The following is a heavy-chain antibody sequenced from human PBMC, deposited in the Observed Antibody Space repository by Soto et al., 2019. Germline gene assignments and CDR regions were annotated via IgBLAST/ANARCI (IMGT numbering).Heavy chain of an antibody. J-gene: IGHJ4*02. CDR1: GFTFTNYG. D-gene: IGHD1-26*01. V-gene: IGHV3-33*01. CDR2: IWYDGSNK. Sequence: QVQLVESGGGVVQPGRSLRLSCAASGFTFTNYGMHWVRQAPGKGLEWVAVIWYDGSNKYYADSVEGRFTISKDNSQNTLYLQMNNLRAEDTAMYYCTRDPYGGSRYYFDSWGQGTLVTVSS. CDR3: TRDPYGGSRYYFDS.